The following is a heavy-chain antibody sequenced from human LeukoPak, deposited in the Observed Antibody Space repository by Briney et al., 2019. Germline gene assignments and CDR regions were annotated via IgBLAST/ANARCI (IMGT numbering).Heavy chain of an antibody. CDR2: VYHSGIT. V-gene: IGHV4-39*01. CDR3: ARLSGPPYYDILTGPWFDY. Sequence: PSETLSLTCSVSGGSIGSSSYFWGWIRQPPGKGLEWIGGVYHSGITYYNPSLKSRVTISVDTSKNQFSLKLSSVTAADTAVYYCARLSGPPYYDILTGPWFDYWGQGTLVTVSS. CDR1: GGSIGSSSYF. J-gene: IGHJ4*02. D-gene: IGHD3-9*01.